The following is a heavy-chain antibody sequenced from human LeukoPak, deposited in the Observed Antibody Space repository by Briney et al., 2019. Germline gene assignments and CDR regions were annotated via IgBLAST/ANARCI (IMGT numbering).Heavy chain of an antibody. Sequence: GGSLRLSCVASGFPFSSYWMTWVRQAPGKGLEWVANIKQDGSKKSYVDSVKGRFTISRDNAKNSLYLQMNSLRAEDTAVYYCAKGPSSSCFGYWGQGTLVTVSS. CDR2: IKQDGSKK. V-gene: IGHV3-7*03. J-gene: IGHJ4*02. D-gene: IGHD6-13*01. CDR1: GFPFSSYW. CDR3: AKGPSSSCFGY.